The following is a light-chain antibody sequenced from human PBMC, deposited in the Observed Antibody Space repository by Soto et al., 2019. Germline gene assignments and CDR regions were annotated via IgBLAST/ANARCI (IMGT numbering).Light chain of an antibody. CDR3: QQRSNWPIT. J-gene: IGKJ1*01. CDR1: QSVSSSY. CDR2: DAS. Sequence: EIVLTQSPGTLSLSPGERATLSCRASQSVSSSYLAWYQQKPGQAPRLLIYDASNRATGIPARFSGSGSGADFTLTISSLEPEDFAVYYYQQRSNWPITFGQGTKVDI. V-gene: IGKV3D-20*02.